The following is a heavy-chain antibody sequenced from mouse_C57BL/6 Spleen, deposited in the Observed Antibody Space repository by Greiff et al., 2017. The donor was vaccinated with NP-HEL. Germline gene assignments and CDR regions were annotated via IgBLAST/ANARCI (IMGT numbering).Heavy chain of an antibody. D-gene: IGHD1-1*01. CDR2: IHPNSGST. CDR1: GYTFTSYW. Sequence: VQLKQPGAELVKPGASVKLSCKASGYTFTSYWMHWVKQRPGQGLEWIGMIHPNSGSTNYNEKFKSKATLTVDKSSSTAYMQLSSLTSEDSAVYYCARDGSSYVWFAYWGQGTLVTVSA. V-gene: IGHV1-64*01. CDR3: ARDGSSYVWFAY. J-gene: IGHJ3*01.